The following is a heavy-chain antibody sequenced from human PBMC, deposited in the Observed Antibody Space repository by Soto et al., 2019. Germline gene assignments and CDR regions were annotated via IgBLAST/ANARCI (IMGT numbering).Heavy chain of an antibody. J-gene: IGHJ4*02. V-gene: IGHV3-23*01. CDR3: AKDLCSGGSCYINY. Sequence: EVQLLESGGGLVQPGGSLRLSCAASGFTFSNYAMSWVRQAPGKGLEWVSGISASRGNTHYADSVKGRFTISRDNSKNTLYLQMNSLRAEDTAVYYCAKDLCSGGSCYINYWGQGTLVTVSS. CDR2: ISASRGNT. D-gene: IGHD2-15*01. CDR1: GFTFSNYA.